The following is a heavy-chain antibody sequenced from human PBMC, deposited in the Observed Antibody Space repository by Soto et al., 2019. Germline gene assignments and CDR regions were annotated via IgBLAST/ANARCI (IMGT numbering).Heavy chain of an antibody. CDR3: ARVAWNYDLAWFDP. Sequence: SVKVFCKASGGTFSSYAISWVRQAPGQGLEWMGGIIPIFGTANYAQKFQGRVTITADESTSTAYMELSSLRSEDTAVYYCARVAWNYDLAWFDPWGQGTLVTVSS. J-gene: IGHJ5*02. D-gene: IGHD1-7*01. V-gene: IGHV1-69*13. CDR2: IIPIFGTA. CDR1: GGTFSSYA.